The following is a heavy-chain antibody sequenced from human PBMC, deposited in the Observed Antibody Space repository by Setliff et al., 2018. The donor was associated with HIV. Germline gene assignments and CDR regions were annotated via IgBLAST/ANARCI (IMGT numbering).Heavy chain of an antibody. Sequence: SQTLSLTCDIPGDSVSSNSAAWNWIRQSPSRGLEWLGRTYYRSKWYNDYGVSVKGRITINAVTSKNQFSLQVNSVTPEDAAVYYCARVFVGSGNYYTHYFDYWGQGTLVTVSS. D-gene: IGHD3-10*01. CDR2: TYYRSKWYN. CDR1: GDSVSSNSAA. J-gene: IGHJ4*02. V-gene: IGHV6-1*01. CDR3: ARVFVGSGNYYTHYFDY.